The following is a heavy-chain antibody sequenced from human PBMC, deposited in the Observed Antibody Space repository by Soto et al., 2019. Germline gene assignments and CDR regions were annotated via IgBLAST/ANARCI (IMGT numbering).Heavy chain of an antibody. CDR3: ARAPSMTTVVTPSDY. J-gene: IGHJ4*02. V-gene: IGHV1-18*01. Sequence: ASVKVSCKASGYTFASYGISWVRQAPGQGLEWMGWISAYNGNTNYAQKLQGRVTMTTDTSTSTAYMELRSLRSDDTAVYYCARAPSMTTVVTPSDYWGQGTLVTVS. D-gene: IGHD4-17*01. CDR2: ISAYNGNT. CDR1: GYTFASYG.